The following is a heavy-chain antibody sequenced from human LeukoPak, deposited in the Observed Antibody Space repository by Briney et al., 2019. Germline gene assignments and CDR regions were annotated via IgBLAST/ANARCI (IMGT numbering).Heavy chain of an antibody. V-gene: IGHV1-18*01. CDR3: ARKWFGDLEGGMDV. CDR1: GYTFTSYG. J-gene: IGHJ6*02. CDR2: INTYNGNT. D-gene: IGHD3-10*01. Sequence: ASVKVSCKAFGYTFTSYGISWVRQAPGQGLEWMGWINTYNGNTNYAQKVQGRVTMTTDTSTSTAYMELRSLRSDDTAVYYCARKWFGDLEGGMDVWGQGTTVTVSS.